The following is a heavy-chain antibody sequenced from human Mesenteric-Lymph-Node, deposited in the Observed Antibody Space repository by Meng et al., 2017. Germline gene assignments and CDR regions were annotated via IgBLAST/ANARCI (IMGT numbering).Heavy chain of an antibody. CDR3: AKIRGGSTWYSSCFDY. Sequence: GESLKISCAASGFTFSSYAMHWVRQAPGKGLEWVAVISYDGSNKYYADSVKGRFTISRDNSKNTLYLQMNSLRTEDTAVYYCAKIRGGSTWYSSCFDYWGQGTLVTVSS. CDR1: GFTFSSYA. V-gene: IGHV3-30*04. D-gene: IGHD6-13*01. J-gene: IGHJ4*02. CDR2: ISYDGSNK.